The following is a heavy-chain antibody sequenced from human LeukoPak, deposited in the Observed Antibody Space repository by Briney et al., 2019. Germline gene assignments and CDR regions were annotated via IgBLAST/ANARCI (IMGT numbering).Heavy chain of an antibody. D-gene: IGHD3-3*01. CDR2: TNHSGST. CDR3: ARGTRITIFGVVIPDAFDI. Sequence: SETLSLTCAVYGGSFSGYYWSWIRQPPGKGREWSGETNHSGSTNYNPSLKSRVTISVDTSKKQFSLKLSSVTAADTAVYYCARGTRITIFGVVIPDAFDIWGQGTMVTVSS. J-gene: IGHJ3*02. V-gene: IGHV4-34*01. CDR1: GGSFSGYY.